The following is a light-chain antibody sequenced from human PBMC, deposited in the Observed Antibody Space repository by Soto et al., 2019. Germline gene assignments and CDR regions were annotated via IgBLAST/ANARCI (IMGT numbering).Light chain of an antibody. J-gene: IGKJ5*01. V-gene: IGKV3-11*01. Sequence: EIVLTQSPCTLSLSPGERATLSWGASQSVSYYLAWYQQKPGQAPRLLIYDASNRATGIPARFSGSGSATDFSLTISSLEPEDFAVYYCQQRSNWPSITFGQGTRLEIK. CDR3: QQRSNWPSIT. CDR2: DAS. CDR1: QSVSYY.